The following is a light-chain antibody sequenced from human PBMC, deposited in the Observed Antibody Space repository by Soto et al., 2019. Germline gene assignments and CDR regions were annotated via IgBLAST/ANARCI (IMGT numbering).Light chain of an antibody. J-gene: IGKJ4*01. V-gene: IGKV3-20*01. CDR2: GAS. CDR1: QSVSSSY. Sequence: EMVLTQSPGTLSLSPGERVTLSCRASQSVSSSYLAWYQQQPGQAPRLLIYGASSRDPGIPDRFSGSGSGKDFTLTISRLEPEDFAAYYCQQYGSSPLTFGGGTKVEIK. CDR3: QQYGSSPLT.